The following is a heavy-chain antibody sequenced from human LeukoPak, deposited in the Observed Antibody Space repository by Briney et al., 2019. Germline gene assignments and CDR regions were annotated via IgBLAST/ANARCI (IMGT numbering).Heavy chain of an antibody. CDR1: GFTFSSYS. D-gene: IGHD4-17*01. CDR2: ISSNGGST. Sequence: GGSLRLSCAASGFTFSSYSMNWVRQAPGKGLEYVSAISSNGGSTYYANSVKGRFTISRDNSKNTLYLQMGSLRAEDMAVYYCARGSRPTVTDNWFDPWGQGTLVTVSS. V-gene: IGHV3-64*01. J-gene: IGHJ5*02. CDR3: ARGSRPTVTDNWFDP.